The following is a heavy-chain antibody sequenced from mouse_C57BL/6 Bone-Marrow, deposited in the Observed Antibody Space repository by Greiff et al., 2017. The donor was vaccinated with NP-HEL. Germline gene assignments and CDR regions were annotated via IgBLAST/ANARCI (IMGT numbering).Heavy chain of an antibody. J-gene: IGHJ2*01. D-gene: IGHD1-1*01. CDR1: GFTFSDYG. Sequence: EVQRVESGGGLVQPGGSLKLSCAASGFTFSDYGMAWVRQAPRKGPEWVAFISNLAYSIYYADTVTGRFTISRENAKNTLYLEMSSLRSEDTAMYYCARLINYYGSSVFDYWGQGTTLTVSS. CDR2: ISNLAYSI. CDR3: ARLINYYGSSVFDY. V-gene: IGHV5-15*01.